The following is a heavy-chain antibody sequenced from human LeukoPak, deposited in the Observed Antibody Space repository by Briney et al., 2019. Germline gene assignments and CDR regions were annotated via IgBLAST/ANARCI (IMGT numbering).Heavy chain of an antibody. Sequence: SVKVSCKASGSTFSSYAISWVRQAPGQGLEWMGRIIPILGIANYAQKFQGRVTITADKSTSTAYMELSSLRSEDTAVYYCARDVYDILTGYYKHTYGMDVWGQGTTVTVSS. CDR1: GSTFSSYA. J-gene: IGHJ6*02. V-gene: IGHV1-69*04. CDR3: ARDVYDILTGYYKHTYGMDV. D-gene: IGHD3-9*01. CDR2: IIPILGIA.